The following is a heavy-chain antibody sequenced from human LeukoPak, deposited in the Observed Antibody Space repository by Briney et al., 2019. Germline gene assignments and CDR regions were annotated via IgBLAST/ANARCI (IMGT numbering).Heavy chain of an antibody. CDR1: GYTFTGYY. Sequence: ASVKVSCKASGYTFTGYYIHWVRQAPGQGLEWMGRINPNSGGTNYAQKFQGRVTMTRDTSISTAYMELSRLRSDDTAVYYCARADCSGGSCYYYYGMDVWGQGTTVTVSS. D-gene: IGHD2-15*01. V-gene: IGHV1-2*06. CDR3: ARADCSGGSCYYYYGMDV. CDR2: INPNSGGT. J-gene: IGHJ6*02.